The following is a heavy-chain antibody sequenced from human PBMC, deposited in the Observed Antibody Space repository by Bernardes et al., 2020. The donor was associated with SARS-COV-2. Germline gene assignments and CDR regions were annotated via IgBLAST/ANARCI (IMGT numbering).Heavy chain of an antibody. D-gene: IGHD3-3*01. CDR1: GGSVSSSSHY. V-gene: IGHV4-39*01. J-gene: IGHJ4*02. Sequence: SETLFLTCTVSGGSVSSSSHYWGWIRQPPGKGLEWIGSIHYSGSTYYNPSLKSRVTISVATSRNQFSLTLSSVTAADTAVYYCARGRSYDFWSGYYLPIIQFDYWGQGPLVTVSS. CDR3: ARGRSYDFWSGYYLPIIQFDY. CDR2: IHYSGST.